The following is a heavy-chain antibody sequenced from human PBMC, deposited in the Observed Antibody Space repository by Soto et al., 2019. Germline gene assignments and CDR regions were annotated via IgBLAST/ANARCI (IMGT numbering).Heavy chain of an antibody. D-gene: IGHD2-2*01. CDR2: IYYSGST. V-gene: IGHV4-31*03. CDR1: GGSISSGGYY. CDR3: ARDQLPHSFDY. Sequence: SETLSLTCSVSGGSISSGGYYWSWLRQRPGKGLEWIGYIYYSGSTYYNPSLKSRLTISLDTSKNHFSLKLSSVTAADTAVYYCARDQLPHSFDYWGQGTLVTVSS. J-gene: IGHJ4*02.